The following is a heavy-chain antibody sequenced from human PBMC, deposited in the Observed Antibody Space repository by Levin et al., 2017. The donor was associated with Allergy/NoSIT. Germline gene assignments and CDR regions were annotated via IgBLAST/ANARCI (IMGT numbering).Heavy chain of an antibody. CDR1: GGSISSSSYY. CDR3: ASSNHCSSTSCYRQRTAPNWFDP. Sequence: SETLSLTCTVSGGSISSSSYYWGWFRQPPGTGLEWIGSIYYSGSTYYNPSLKSRVTISVDTSKNQFSLKLSSVTAADTAVYYCASSNHCSSTSCYRQRTAPNWFDPWGQGTLVTVSS. V-gene: IGHV4-39*01. D-gene: IGHD2-2*02. CDR2: IYYSGST. J-gene: IGHJ5*02.